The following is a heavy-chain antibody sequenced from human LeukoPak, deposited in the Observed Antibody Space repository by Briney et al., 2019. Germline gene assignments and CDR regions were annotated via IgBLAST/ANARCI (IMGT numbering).Heavy chain of an antibody. CDR3: AREFLYDTFDY. D-gene: IGHD3-3*01. CDR1: GGSISSYY. CDR2: IYYSGST. J-gene: IGHJ4*02. Sequence: SETLSLTCTVSGGSISSYYWSWIRQPPGKGLEWIGSIYYSGSTYYNPSLKSRVTISVDTSKNQFSLKLSSVTAADTAVYYCAREFLYDTFDYWGQGTLVTVSS. V-gene: IGHV4-59*12.